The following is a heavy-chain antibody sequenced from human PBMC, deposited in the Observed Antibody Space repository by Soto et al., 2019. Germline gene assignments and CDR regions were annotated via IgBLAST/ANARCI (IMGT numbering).Heavy chain of an antibody. D-gene: IGHD6-19*01. CDR1: GGSIRNTNYY. V-gene: IGHV4-39*01. CDR2: ISYSGTT. J-gene: IGHJ4*02. Sequence: QLQLQESGPGLVKPSETLSLTCTFSGGSIRNTNYYWGWIRQPPGKGLEWIGSISYSGTTHYNPSLQSRVTISGATSKDQCHLNLSSVTAADTPVYYCARHESSIVVAGTFFDYWGQGTLVTVSS. CDR3: ARHESSIVVAGTFFDY.